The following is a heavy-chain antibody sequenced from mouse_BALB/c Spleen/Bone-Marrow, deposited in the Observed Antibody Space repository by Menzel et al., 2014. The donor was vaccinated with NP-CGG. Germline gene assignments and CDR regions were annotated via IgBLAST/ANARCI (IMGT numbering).Heavy chain of an antibody. CDR1: GFDFSRYW. Sequence: EVQRVESGGGLVQPGGSLKLSCAASGFDFSRYWMSWVRQAPGKGLEWIGEINPASSTINYTPSLKDKFIISRDNAKNTLYLQMNKVRTEDTALYDWAKNYYYGYGDYRGQGTLVTVPA. CDR3: AKNYYYGYGDY. D-gene: IGHD1-2*01. V-gene: IGHV4-1*02. CDR2: INPASSTI. J-gene: IGHJ3*01.